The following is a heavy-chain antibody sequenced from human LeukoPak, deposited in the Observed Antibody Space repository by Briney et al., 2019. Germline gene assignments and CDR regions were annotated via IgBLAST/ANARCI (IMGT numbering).Heavy chain of an antibody. J-gene: IGHJ3*02. CDR3: AEEGENYAFDI. D-gene: IGHD2-21*01. Sequence: GGSLRLSCAACGFTFSNYAMTWVRQGPGKGLEWVSAISGSGGSTYYADSVKGRFTISRDNSKNTLYLQMNSLRAEDTAIYYCAEEGENYAFDIWGQGTMVTVSS. CDR1: GFTFSNYA. V-gene: IGHV3-23*01. CDR2: ISGSGGST.